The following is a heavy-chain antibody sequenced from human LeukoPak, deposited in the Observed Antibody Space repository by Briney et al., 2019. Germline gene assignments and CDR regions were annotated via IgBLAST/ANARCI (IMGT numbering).Heavy chain of an antibody. D-gene: IGHD6-13*01. CDR2: IYHSGST. CDR3: GRETIAATGTSVFFDY. J-gene: IGHJ4*02. CDR1: GASVSSSGYY. Sequence: SETLSLTCTVSGASVSSSGYYWSWIRQPPGKGLEWIGYIYHSGSTNCNPSLKSRVTISVDTSKNQFSLKLTSMTAADTAVYYCGRETIAATGTSVFFDYWGQGTLVTVSS. V-gene: IGHV4-61*08.